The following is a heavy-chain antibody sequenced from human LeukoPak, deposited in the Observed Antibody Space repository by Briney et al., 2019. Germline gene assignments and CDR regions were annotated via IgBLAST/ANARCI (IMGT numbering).Heavy chain of an antibody. CDR3: AKESKLGTYDY. CDR1: GFTFSSYS. V-gene: IGHV3-21*04. D-gene: IGHD1-1*01. CDR2: ISSSSSYI. Sequence: GGSLRLSCAASGFTFSSYSMNWVRQAPGKGLEWASSISSSSSYIYYADSVKGRFTISRDNSKNSLYLQMNSLRTEDTALYYCAKESKLGTYDYWGQGTLVTVSS. J-gene: IGHJ4*02.